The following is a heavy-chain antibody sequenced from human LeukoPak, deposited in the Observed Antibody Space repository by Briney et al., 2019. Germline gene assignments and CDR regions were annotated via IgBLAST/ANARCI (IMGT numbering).Heavy chain of an antibody. CDR3: ARDDCTDGVCYNSDY. CDR1: GYTFTSYG. CDR2: ISADNGNT. J-gene: IGHJ4*02. Sequence: ASVRVSCKASGYTFTSYGISWVRQAPGQGLEWMGWISADNGNTKYAQKFQGRVTMTTDTSTSTVYMELRSLRSDDAAVYYCARDDCTDGVCYNSDYWGQGTWSPSPQ. V-gene: IGHV1-18*01. D-gene: IGHD2-8*01.